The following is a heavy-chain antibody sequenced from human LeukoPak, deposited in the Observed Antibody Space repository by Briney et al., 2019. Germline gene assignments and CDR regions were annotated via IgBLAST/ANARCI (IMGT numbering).Heavy chain of an antibody. V-gene: IGHV3-13*01. CDR3: ARAVGRYCSGGSCYSGYYGMDV. D-gene: IGHD2-15*01. J-gene: IGHJ6*02. Sequence: PGGSLRLSCAASGFTFRSYDMHWVRQATGKGLEWVSAIGTAGDTYYPSSVKGRFTISRENAKNSLYLQMNSLRAGDTAVYYCARAVGRYCSGGSCYSGYYGMDVWGQGTTVTVSS. CDR2: IGTAGDT. CDR1: GFTFRSYD.